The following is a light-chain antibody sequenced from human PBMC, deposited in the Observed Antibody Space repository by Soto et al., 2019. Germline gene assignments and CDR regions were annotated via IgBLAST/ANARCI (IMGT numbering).Light chain of an antibody. J-gene: IGLJ2*01. Sequence: LTQPPSASGSPGQSVTISCTGTSSDVGAYDYVSWYQRHPGKAPKLILYEVNKRPSGIPDRFSGSKSGNTASLTVSGLQAEDEADYFCGSYADRKTFLFGGGTKLTVL. CDR1: SSDVGAYDY. V-gene: IGLV2-8*01. CDR2: EVN. CDR3: GSYADRKTFL.